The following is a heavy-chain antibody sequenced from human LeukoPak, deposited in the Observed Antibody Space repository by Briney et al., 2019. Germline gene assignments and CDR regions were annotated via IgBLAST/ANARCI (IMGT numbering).Heavy chain of an antibody. CDR1: GCSFTSYW. J-gene: IGHJ4*02. V-gene: IGHV5-51*01. CDR3: ARLAAPYVGPPFFDY. CDR2: IYPGDSDT. D-gene: IGHD2-15*01. Sequence: GESLKISCKGSGCSFTSYWIGWVRQMPGKGLEWMGIIYPGDSDTRYSPSFQGQVTISADKSISTAYLQWSSLKASDTAMYYCARLAAPYVGPPFFDYWGQGTLVTVSS.